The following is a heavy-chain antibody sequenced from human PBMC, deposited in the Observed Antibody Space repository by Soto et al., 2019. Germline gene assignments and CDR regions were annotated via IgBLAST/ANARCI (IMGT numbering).Heavy chain of an antibody. D-gene: IGHD6-13*01. CDR2: ISSNSAYI. V-gene: IGHV3-21*01. CDR1: GFTFRSFT. CDR3: TRDASRDSSARGWFDP. Sequence: GGSLRLSCAASGFTFRSFTMNWVRQAPGKGLEWVSTISSNSAYIYYTDALRGRFTISRDNAKNSLHLQMNGLRAEDTAVYYCTRDASRDSSARGWFDPWGPGTLVTVSS. J-gene: IGHJ5*02.